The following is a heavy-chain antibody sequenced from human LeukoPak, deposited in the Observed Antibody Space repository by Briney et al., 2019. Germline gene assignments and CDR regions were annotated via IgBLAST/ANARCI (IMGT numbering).Heavy chain of an antibody. D-gene: IGHD3-16*01. CDR3: ARGGEVSWFDP. Sequence: SETLTLTCTASGDSITNYYWSWIRQPPGKGLEWIGYIYNSGNTKYNPSLKSRVTISVDTSKNQFSLKLTSVTAADTAVYYWARGGEVSWFDPWGQGTLVTVSS. CDR2: IYNSGNT. V-gene: IGHV4-59*01. J-gene: IGHJ5*02. CDR1: GDSITNYY.